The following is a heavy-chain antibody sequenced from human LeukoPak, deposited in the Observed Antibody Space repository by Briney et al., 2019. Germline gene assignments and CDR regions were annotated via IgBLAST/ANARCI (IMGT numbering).Heavy chain of an antibody. J-gene: IGHJ5*02. Sequence: AASVKVSCKASGGTFSSYAISWVRQAPGQGLEWMGGIIPIFGTANYAQKFQGRVTITTDESTSTAYMELSSLRSEDTAVYYCARVSAACHYSRGNWFDPWGQGTLVTVSS. V-gene: IGHV1-69*05. CDR3: ARVSAACHYSRGNWFDP. CDR2: IIPIFGTA. D-gene: IGHD6-13*01. CDR1: GGTFSSYA.